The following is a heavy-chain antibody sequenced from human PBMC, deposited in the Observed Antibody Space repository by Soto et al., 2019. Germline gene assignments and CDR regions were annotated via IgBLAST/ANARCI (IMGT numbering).Heavy chain of an antibody. J-gene: IGHJ5*02. D-gene: IGHD6-19*01. Sequence: PSETLSLTCAVYGGSFSGYFWSWIRQPPGKGLEWIGEINHNKSTHYNPSLKSRVTISVDTSKNQFALKLSSVTAADTAVYYCARTIFKYGSGWYWFGPWGQGTLVTVSS. CDR3: ARTIFKYGSGWYWFGP. CDR1: GGSFSGYF. V-gene: IGHV4-34*01. CDR2: INHNKST.